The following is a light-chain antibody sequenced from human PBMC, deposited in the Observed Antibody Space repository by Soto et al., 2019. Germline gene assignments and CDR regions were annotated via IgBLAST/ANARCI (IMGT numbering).Light chain of an antibody. J-gene: IGKJ4*02. CDR3: QQRSSWPLT. V-gene: IGKV3-11*01. CDR2: DAS. Sequence: DIVLTQSPATLSLSPGDRVTLSCRASQSVSSYLAWYQQKPGKAPRLLIYDASNWATGIPARFSGSGSGTDFTLTISSLQPEDFAVYYCQQRSSWPLTFGGGTKVDNK. CDR1: QSVSSY.